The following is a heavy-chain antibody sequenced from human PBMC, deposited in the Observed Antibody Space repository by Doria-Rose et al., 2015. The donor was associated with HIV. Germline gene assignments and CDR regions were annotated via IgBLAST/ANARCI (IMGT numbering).Heavy chain of an antibody. CDR2: INHGGST. J-gene: IGHJ1*01. CDR3: ARGPSDFGDYVAFQH. CDR1: GYY. Sequence: GYYWTWIRQSPGKGLEWIGEINHGGSTNYNPSLKSRVTISLDMSKNQLSLKVTSVTAADTAVYYCARGPSDFGDYVAFQHWGQGTLVTVSS. V-gene: IGHV4-34*01. D-gene: IGHD4-17*01.